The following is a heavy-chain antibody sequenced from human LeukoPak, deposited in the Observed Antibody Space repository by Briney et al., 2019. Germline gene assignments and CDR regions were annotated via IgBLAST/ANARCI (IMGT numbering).Heavy chain of an antibody. CDR1: GGSVTNTNYY. CDR3: AREWQYQFDY. J-gene: IGHJ4*02. Sequence: KASETLSLTCTVSGGSVTNTNYYWAWIRQPPGEGLEWIGSVYHSGITYYTPSLKSRVSISVDTPRNHFSLKVTSVTAADTAVYYCAREWQYQFDYWGQGRLVTISS. D-gene: IGHD4-11*01. CDR2: VYHSGIT. V-gene: IGHV4-39*07.